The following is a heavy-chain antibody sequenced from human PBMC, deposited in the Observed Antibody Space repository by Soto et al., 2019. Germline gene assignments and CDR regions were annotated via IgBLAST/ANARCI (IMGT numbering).Heavy chain of an antibody. V-gene: IGHV2-5*02. CDR1: VFSLNTRAVG. CDR3: AHRPNYGARFAP. CDR2: IFWDDDK. Sequence: QITLKESGPTLVKPTQTLTLTCTFSVFSLNTRAVGVGWIRQPPGKALEWLALIFWDDDKRYSPSLKNRLTITKDTSKNQVVLTMTNMDPVDTATYFCAHRPNYGARFAPWGPGTLVTVSS. J-gene: IGHJ5*02. D-gene: IGHD4-17*01.